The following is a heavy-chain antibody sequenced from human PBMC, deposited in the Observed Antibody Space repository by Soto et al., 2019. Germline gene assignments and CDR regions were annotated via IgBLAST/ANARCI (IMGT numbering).Heavy chain of an antibody. Sequence: RASVKVSCKASGYTFTGYYMHWVRQAPGQGLEWMGWINPNSGGTNYAQKFQGRVTMTRDTSISTAYMELSRLRSDDTAVYYCARDFPHIWFGESKGDAFDIWGQGTMVTV. V-gene: IGHV1-2*02. J-gene: IGHJ3*02. CDR3: ARDFPHIWFGESKGDAFDI. CDR2: INPNSGGT. D-gene: IGHD3-10*01. CDR1: GYTFTGYY.